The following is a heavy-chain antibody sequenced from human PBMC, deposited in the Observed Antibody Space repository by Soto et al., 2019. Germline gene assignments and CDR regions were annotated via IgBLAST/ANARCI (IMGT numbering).Heavy chain of an antibody. CDR1: GFTFSNYA. V-gene: IGHV3-23*01. J-gene: IGHJ4*02. D-gene: IGHD2-2*01. CDR3: ATDSRRFDY. CDR2: ISGSGGTT. Sequence: PGGSLRLSCAASGFTFSNYAMSWVRQAPGKGLEWGSVISGSGGTTYYADSVKGRFTISRDNLKNTLWLQMSSLRAEDTALYYCATDSRRFDYWGQGTLVTVSS.